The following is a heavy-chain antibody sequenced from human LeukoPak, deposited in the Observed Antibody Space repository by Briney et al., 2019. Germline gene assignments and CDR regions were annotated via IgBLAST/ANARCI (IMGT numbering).Heavy chain of an antibody. V-gene: IGHV4-59*08. J-gene: IGHJ5*02. Sequence: SETLSLTCTVSGGSINSYYWSWIRQPPGKGLEWIGYIYYSGSTNYNPSLKSRVTISVDTSKNQFSLKLSSVTAADTAVYYCARLRWELLSWFDPWGQGTLVTVSS. CDR2: IYYSGST. D-gene: IGHD1-26*01. CDR1: GGSINSYY. CDR3: ARLRWELLSWFDP.